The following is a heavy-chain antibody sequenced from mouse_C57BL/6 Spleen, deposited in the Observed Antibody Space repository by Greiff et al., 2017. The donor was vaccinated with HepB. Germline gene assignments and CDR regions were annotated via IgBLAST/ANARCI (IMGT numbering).Heavy chain of an antibody. D-gene: IGHD1-1*01. V-gene: IGHV1-69*01. Sequence: VQLQQPGAELVMPGASVKLSCKASGYTFTSYWMHWVKQRPGQGLEWIGEIDPSDSYTNYNQKFKGKSTLTVDKSSSTAYMQLSSLTSEDSAVYYCARGGAHITTVEVRWYFDVGGTGTTVTVSS. CDR2: IDPSDSYT. CDR3: ARGGAHITTVEVRWYFDV. J-gene: IGHJ1*03. CDR1: GYTFTSYW.